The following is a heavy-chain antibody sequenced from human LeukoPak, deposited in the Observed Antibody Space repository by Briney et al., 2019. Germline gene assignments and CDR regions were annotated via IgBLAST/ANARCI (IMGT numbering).Heavy chain of an antibody. CDR1: GLTFSNYW. Sequence: QSGGSLRLFCAASGLTFSNYWMSWVRQAPGKGLEWVANIKEDGNEKYYVDSVKGRFTISRDNAKKSLYLQMNSLRAEGTAVYYCARDRSRFYYWGQGTPVTVSS. J-gene: IGHJ4*02. V-gene: IGHV3-7*01. D-gene: IGHD2-2*01. CDR3: ARDRSRFYY. CDR2: IKEDGNEK.